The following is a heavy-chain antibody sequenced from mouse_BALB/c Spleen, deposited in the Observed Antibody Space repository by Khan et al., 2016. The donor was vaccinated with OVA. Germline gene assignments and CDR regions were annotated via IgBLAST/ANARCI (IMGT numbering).Heavy chain of an antibody. CDR1: GYTFTSYV. CDR3: AKNYRYDVYFDY. J-gene: IGHJ2*01. Sequence: MQLEESGPELVKPGASVKMSCEASGYTFTSYVIHWVKQKPGQGLEWIGYIYPFNDDTKYNEKFKGKATLTSDTSSSTAYMELRSLTSEDSAVYYCAKNYRYDVYFDYGGQGTTLTVSS. CDR2: IYPFNDDT. D-gene: IGHD2-14*01. V-gene: IGHV1S136*01.